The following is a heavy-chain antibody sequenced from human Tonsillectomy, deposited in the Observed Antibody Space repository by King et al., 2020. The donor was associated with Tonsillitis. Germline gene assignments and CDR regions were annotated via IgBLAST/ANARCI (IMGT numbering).Heavy chain of an antibody. Sequence: QLVQSGGGVVQPGRSLRLSCTASGFTFMYSGMHWVRQAPGKGLEWVAVIWYDGSNKYYADSVKGRFTISRDNSRNTLYLQMNSLRVEDTAVYYCARGGGALSYDSCGSYPDLRGQGTLVTVFS. CDR2: IWYDGSNK. CDR3: ARGGGALSYDSCGSYPDL. D-gene: IGHD3-16*01. CDR1: GFTFMYSG. J-gene: IGHJ5*02. V-gene: IGHV3-33*08.